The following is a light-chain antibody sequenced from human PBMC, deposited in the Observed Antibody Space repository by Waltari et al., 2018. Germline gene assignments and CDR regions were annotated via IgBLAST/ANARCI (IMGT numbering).Light chain of an antibody. CDR1: ETIGSG. J-gene: IGKJ1*01. CDR3: QQYNRWPPGT. CDR2: RAS. Sequence: TVVTQSPATLSVSPGERATLSCRTSETIGSGLAWYQQKPGQAPRLLIYRASTRAAGSPDRFSGFGSETEFTLPISSLQSEDSAVYYCQQYNRWPPGTFGQGTKVEI. V-gene: IGKV3D-15*01.